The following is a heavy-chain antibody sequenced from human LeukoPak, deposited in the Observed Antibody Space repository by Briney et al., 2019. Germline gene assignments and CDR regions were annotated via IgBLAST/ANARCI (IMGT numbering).Heavy chain of an antibody. V-gene: IGHV1-46*01. Sequence: ASVKVSCKASRYTFTSYYMHWVRQAPGQGLEWMGIINPSGGSTSYAQKFQGRVTMTRDTSTSTVYMELSSLRSEDTAVYYCARESRYCSGGSCQGTAFDIWGQGTMVTVSS. CDR3: ARESRYCSGGSCQGTAFDI. CDR2: INPSGGST. D-gene: IGHD2-15*01. J-gene: IGHJ3*02. CDR1: RYTFTSYY.